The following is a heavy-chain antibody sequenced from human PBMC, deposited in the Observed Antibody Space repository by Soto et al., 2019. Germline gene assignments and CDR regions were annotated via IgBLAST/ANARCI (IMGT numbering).Heavy chain of an antibody. V-gene: IGHV4-59*12. CDR2: IYYSGTA. D-gene: IGHD2-2*01. CDR3: ARVPDR. J-gene: IGHJ5*02. CDR1: GGSLSPNY. Sequence: TSETLSLTCTVSGGSLSPNYWTWIRQPPGKGLEWIAYIYYSGTATYNPSLNSRVAISLDMSKNQISLTLSSVTAADTAVYYCARVPDRWGQGTLVTVSS.